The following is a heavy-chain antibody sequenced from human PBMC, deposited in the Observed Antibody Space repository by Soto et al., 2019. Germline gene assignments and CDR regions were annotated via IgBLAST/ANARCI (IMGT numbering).Heavy chain of an antibody. V-gene: IGHV1-46*01. CDR2: ISRDVVRT. CDR1: GYTFTTYY. J-gene: IGHJ4*02. Sequence: QVQLVQSGAEVKKPGASVKVSCKASGYTFTTYYMHWVRQAPGQGLEWMGIISRDVVRTSYAQKCQGRVNMTRDTSTTTVYMELSSLRSEDTAVYYCATRDPGHYCGQGTLVTVSS. CDR3: ATRDPGHY.